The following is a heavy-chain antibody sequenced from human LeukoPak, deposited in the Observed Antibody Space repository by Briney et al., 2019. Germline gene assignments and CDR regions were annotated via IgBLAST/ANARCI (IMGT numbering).Heavy chain of an antibody. CDR2: ISSSGGTI. J-gene: IGHJ4*02. CDR3: ARVVNQLPYS. Sequence: GGSLLLSCAASGFSFSSYELNWARPAPGKGLDWVSYISSSGGTIYYADSVEGRFTISRDNAKNSLFLQMNSLRAEDTAVYYCARVVNQLPYSWGQGALVTVSS. CDR1: GFSFSSYE. D-gene: IGHD2-2*01. V-gene: IGHV3-48*03.